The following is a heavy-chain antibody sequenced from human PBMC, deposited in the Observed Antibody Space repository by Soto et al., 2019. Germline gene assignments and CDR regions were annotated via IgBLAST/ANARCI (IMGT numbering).Heavy chain of an antibody. Sequence: QVQLVQSGGEVKKPGASVKVSCKASGYTFTSSGINWVRQAPGQGLEWMGWISPYNGDTNYAQKFQGRVTMTTDTSTNTAYLELRSLRSDDTAVYYCTREQWQVYCMDVWGQGTTVTVSS. V-gene: IGHV1-18*01. CDR3: TREQWQVYCMDV. CDR2: ISPYNGDT. CDR1: GYTFTSSG. D-gene: IGHD6-19*01. J-gene: IGHJ6*02.